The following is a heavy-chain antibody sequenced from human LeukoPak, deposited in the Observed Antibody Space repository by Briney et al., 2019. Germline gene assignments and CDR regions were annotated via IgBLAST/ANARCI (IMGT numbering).Heavy chain of an antibody. CDR1: GDSVTSNSAG. V-gene: IGHV6-1*01. CDR3: AISSVDFDLWSGYFDTWFDP. Sequence: SQTLSLTCAISGDSVTSNSAGWSWIRQSPSRGLEWLGRTYYRSKWYNDYAVSVKSRITFNPDTSKNQFSLQLNSVTPEDTALYYCAISSVDFDLWSGYFDTWFDPWGQGTLVTVSS. J-gene: IGHJ5*02. D-gene: IGHD3-3*01. CDR2: TYYRSKWYN.